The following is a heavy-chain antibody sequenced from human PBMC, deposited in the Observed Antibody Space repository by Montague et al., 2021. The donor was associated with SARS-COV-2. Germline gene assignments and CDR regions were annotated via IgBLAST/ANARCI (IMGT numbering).Heavy chain of an antibody. CDR1: GGSISSSSYY. J-gene: IGHJ4*02. CDR3: ARGWFYPMIVVVVRASFDY. D-gene: IGHD3-22*01. Sequence: SETLSLTCTVSGGSISSSSYYWGWIRQPPGKGLEWIGSIYYSGSTYYNPSLKSRVTISVDTSKNQFSLKLSSVTAADTAVYYCARGWFYPMIVVVVRASFDYWGQGTLVTVSS. V-gene: IGHV4-39*07. CDR2: IYYSGST.